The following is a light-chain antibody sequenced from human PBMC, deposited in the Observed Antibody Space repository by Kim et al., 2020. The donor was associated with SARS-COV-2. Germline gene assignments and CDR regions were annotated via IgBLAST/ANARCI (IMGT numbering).Light chain of an antibody. CDR1: QTVLYNANNKNY. CDR2: WAS. CDR3: QQYYSTPPS. Sequence: ATLNCKSSQTVLYNANNKNYLAWYQQKPGQAPKLLIYWASIRESGVSDRFSGSGSETDFTLTISSLQAEDVAVYYCQQYYSTPPSFGQGTKLEI. V-gene: IGKV4-1*01. J-gene: IGKJ2*03.